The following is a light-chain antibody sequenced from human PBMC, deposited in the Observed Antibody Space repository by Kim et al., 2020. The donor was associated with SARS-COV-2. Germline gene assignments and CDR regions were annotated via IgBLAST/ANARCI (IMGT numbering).Light chain of an antibody. V-gene: IGKV1-13*02. CDR1: QDINSA. CDR2: FAS. J-gene: IGKJ4*01. Sequence: ASVGDRVTFTGRTSQDINSALAWYQQKLGKPPVLLIYFASTLESGVPSRFSGSGSGSNFTLTISRLLPEDFASYYCQQFHTYPLTFGGGTKVDIK. CDR3: QQFHTYPLT.